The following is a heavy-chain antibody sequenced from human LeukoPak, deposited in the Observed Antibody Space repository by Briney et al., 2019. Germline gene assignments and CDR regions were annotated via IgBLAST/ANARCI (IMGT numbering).Heavy chain of an antibody. V-gene: IGHV1-18*01. D-gene: IGHD3-10*01. CDR1: GYTFTSYG. CDR2: ISAYNGNT. Sequence: ASVTVSCTASGYTFTSYGISWVRQAPGQGLEWMGWISAYNGNTNYAQKLQGRVTMTTDTSTSTAYMELRSLRSDDTAVYYCAREVVRGRSLYYYGMDVWGQGTTVTVSS. J-gene: IGHJ6*02. CDR3: AREVVRGRSLYYYGMDV.